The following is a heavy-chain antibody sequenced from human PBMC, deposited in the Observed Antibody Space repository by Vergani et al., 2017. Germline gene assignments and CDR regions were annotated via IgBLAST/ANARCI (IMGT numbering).Heavy chain of an antibody. CDR3: ARQIASGYSSGWYRNWFDP. CDR2: IYYSGST. D-gene: IGHD6-19*01. V-gene: IGHV4-39*01. J-gene: IGHJ5*02. CDR1: GGSISSSSYY. Sequence: QLQLQESGPGLVKPSETLSLTCTVSGGSISSSSYYWGWIRQPPGKGLEWIGSIYYSGSTYYNPSLKSRVTISVNTSKNQFSLKLSPVTAADTAVYYCARQIASGYSSGWYRNWFDPWGQGTLVTVSS.